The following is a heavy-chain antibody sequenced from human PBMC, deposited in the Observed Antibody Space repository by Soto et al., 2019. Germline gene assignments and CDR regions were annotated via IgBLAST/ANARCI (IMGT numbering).Heavy chain of an antibody. V-gene: IGHV3-23*01. Sequence: PGGSLRLSCAASGFTFSSHAMSWVRQAPGKGLEWVSAISGSGGSTYYADSVKGRFTISRDNSKNTLYLQMNSLRAEDTAVYYCAKDGIKWELLIWSYWGQGTLVTVSS. CDR1: GFTFSSHA. J-gene: IGHJ4*02. CDR3: AKDGIKWELLIWSY. D-gene: IGHD1-26*01. CDR2: ISGSGGST.